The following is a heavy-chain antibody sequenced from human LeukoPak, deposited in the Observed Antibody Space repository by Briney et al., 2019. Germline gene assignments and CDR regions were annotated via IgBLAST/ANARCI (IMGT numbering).Heavy chain of an antibody. CDR2: INPNSGFT. D-gene: IGHD5-18*01. CDR3: ARLANGYRNFDY. V-gene: IGHV1-2*02. CDR1: GYTFTGYF. Sequence: WASVKVSCKASGYTFTGYFMHWVRQAPGQGLEWMGSINPNSGFTKDAQKFQGRVTMTTDTSISTAYMELSSLRSDDTAVYYCARLANGYRNFDYWGQGTLVTVSS. J-gene: IGHJ4*02.